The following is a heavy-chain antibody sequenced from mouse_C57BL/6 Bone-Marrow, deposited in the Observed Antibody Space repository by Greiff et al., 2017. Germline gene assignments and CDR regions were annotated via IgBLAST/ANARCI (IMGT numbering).Heavy chain of an antibody. V-gene: IGHV2-2*01. CDR2: IWSGGST. CDR3: ARGRTNYSNLDWYFDV. J-gene: IGHJ1*03. D-gene: IGHD2-5*01. CDR1: GFSLTSYG. Sequence: QVQLKESGPGLVQPSQSLSITCTVSGFSLTSYGVHWVRQSPGKGLEWLGVIWSGGSTDYNAAFISRLSISKDNSKSQVFFKMNSLQADDTAIYYCARGRTNYSNLDWYFDVWGTGTTVTVSS.